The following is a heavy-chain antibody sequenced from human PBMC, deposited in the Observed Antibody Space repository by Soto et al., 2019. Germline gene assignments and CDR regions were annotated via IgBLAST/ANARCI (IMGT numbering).Heavy chain of an antibody. D-gene: IGHD2-2*01. Sequence: EVRLVESGGGLVQPGGSLRLSCATSGFTFSSRWMHWVRQAPGKGLVWVSYINSDGSTTTYADSVKGRFTISRDNAKKTGHLQMNSRRIDDTAVYYCARDTSYRTDYWGQGTLVTVSS. CDR3: ARDTSYRTDY. CDR1: GFTFSSRW. V-gene: IGHV3-74*01. J-gene: IGHJ4*02. CDR2: INSDGSTT.